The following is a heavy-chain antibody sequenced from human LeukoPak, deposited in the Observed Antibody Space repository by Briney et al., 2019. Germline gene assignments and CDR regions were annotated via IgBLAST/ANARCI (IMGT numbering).Heavy chain of an antibody. D-gene: IGHD6-13*01. CDR1: GFIFDDYG. Sequence: GGSLRLSCAASGFIFDDYGMSWVRQAPGKGLEWVSGINWNGGSTGYGDSVEGRFTISRDNAKNSLYLQMNGPRAEDTALYYCARDLKRLAAVQPPEFDYRGQGTLVTVSP. V-gene: IGHV3-20*04. J-gene: IGHJ4*02. CDR2: INWNGGST. CDR3: ARDLKRLAAVQPPEFDY.